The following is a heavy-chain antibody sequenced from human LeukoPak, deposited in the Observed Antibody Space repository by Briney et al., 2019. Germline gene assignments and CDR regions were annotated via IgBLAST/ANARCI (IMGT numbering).Heavy chain of an antibody. D-gene: IGHD2/OR15-2a*01. CDR1: GFTFSSYG. CDR2: ISSSSNYI. Sequence: GGTLRLSCAASGFTFSSYGMSWVRQAPGKGLEWVSSISSSSNYIYYADSVKGRFTISRDNGKNSLYLQMNSLRAEDTAVYYCARVSILIVPYYAFDIWGQGTMVTVSS. V-gene: IGHV3-21*01. J-gene: IGHJ3*02. CDR3: ARVSILIVPYYAFDI.